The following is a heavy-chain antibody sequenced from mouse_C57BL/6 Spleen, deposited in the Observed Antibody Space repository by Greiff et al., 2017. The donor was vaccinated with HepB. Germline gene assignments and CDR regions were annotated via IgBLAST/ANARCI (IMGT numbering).Heavy chain of an antibody. CDR1: GYTFTSYG. CDR2: IYPRSGNT. CDR3: AIMTTVVAHSYFDV. Sequence: QVQLQQSGAELARPGASVKLSCKASGYTFTSYGISWVKQRTGQGLEWIGEIYPRSGNTYYNEKFKGKATLTADKSSSKAYMELRSLTSEDSAVYFCAIMTTVVAHSYFDVWGTGTTVTVSS. D-gene: IGHD1-1*01. J-gene: IGHJ1*03. V-gene: IGHV1-81*01.